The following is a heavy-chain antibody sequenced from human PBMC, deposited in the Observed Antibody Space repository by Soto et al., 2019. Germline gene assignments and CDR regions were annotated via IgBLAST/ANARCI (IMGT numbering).Heavy chain of an antibody. V-gene: IGHV3-73*02. J-gene: IGHJ4*02. CDR2: IRNKTNSHAT. CDR3: ATHTRDGYIDEYYFDY. D-gene: IGHD2-21*01. Sequence: EVQLVESGGGLVQPGGSLTLSCAASGFTFSGSAMLWVRQASGKGLEWVGRIRNKTNSHATEYPASVKGRFTISRDDSKNTAYLQMNSLKAEDTAVYYCATHTRDGYIDEYYFDYWGRGTLVTVSS. CDR1: GFTFSGSA.